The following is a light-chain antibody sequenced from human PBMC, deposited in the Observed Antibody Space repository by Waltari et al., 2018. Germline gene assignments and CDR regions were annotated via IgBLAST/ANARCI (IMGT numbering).Light chain of an antibody. CDR3: QQDYSLPYT. V-gene: IGKV4-1*01. CDR1: QNIVYNSNNKHN. J-gene: IGKJ2*01. CDR2: WKS. Sequence: DIVMTQSPDSLAASPGERATIHGKSSQNIVYNSNNKHNLTWYQQKPGQSPKLLIYWKSTRESRVPDRFSGSWSGTDFTLNISSLQAEDVAVYFCQQDYSLPYTFGQGTKVEIK.